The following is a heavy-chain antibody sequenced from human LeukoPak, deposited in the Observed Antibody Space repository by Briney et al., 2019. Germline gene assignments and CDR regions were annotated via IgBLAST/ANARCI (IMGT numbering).Heavy chain of an antibody. CDR1: GFSFSSYA. V-gene: IGHV3-23*01. J-gene: IGHJ3*02. CDR2: ISKSGDST. D-gene: IGHD1-14*01. Sequence: HAGGSLRLSCAASGFSFSSYAMSWVRQAPGKGLEWVSAISKSGDSTFYADSVKGRFTISRDNSQNTLYLQMNSLRAEDTAVYYCARDNPESEGAFDIWGQGTMVTVSS. CDR3: ARDNPESEGAFDI.